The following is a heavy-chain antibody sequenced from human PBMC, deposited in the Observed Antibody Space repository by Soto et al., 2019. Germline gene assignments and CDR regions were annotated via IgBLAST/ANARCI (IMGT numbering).Heavy chain of an antibody. V-gene: IGHV3-66*01. CDR1: GFTVSNNY. J-gene: IGHJ6*03. CDR2: VYSGGST. CDR3: ARGFQVLSPLYCMDV. Sequence: GGSLRLSCAVSGFTVSNNYMNWVRQAPGKGLEWVSVVYSGGSTYYADSVKGRFTISRDNSKNTLYLEMNSLRVEDTAVYYCARGFQVLSPLYCMDVWGKGTTVTVSS. D-gene: IGHD2-8*01.